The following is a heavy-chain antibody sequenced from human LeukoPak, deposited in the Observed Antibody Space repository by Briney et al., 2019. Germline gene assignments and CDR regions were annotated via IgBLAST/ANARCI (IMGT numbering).Heavy chain of an antibody. J-gene: IGHJ4*02. CDR1: GGSISSYY. D-gene: IGHD3-3*01. Sequence: PSETLSLTCTVSGGSISSYYWSWIRQPPGKGLEWIGYIYTSGSTNYNPSLKSRVTISVDTSKNQFSLKLSSVTAADTAVYYCARDRIDFFDYWGQGTLVTVSS. CDR3: ARDRIDFFDY. V-gene: IGHV4-59*01. CDR2: IYTSGST.